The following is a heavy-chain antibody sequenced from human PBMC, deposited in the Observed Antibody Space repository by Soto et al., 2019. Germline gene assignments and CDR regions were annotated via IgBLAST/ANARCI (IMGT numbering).Heavy chain of an antibody. CDR3: ASGLAAAGNFDY. J-gene: IGHJ4*02. Sequence: IGVYDLSLKRKHPGKGLEWIGYIYYSGSTYYNPSLKSRVTISVDTSKNQFSLKLSSVTAADTAVYYCASGLAAAGNFDYWGQGTLVTVSS. CDR1: IGVYD. CDR2: IYYSGST. D-gene: IGHD6-13*01. V-gene: IGHV4-31*02.